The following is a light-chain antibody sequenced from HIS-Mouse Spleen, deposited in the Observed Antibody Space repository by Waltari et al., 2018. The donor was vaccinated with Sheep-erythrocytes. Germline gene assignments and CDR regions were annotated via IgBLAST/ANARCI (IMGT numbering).Light chain of an antibody. CDR3: CSYAGSYNHV. CDR2: DVS. Sequence: QSALTQPRSVSGSPGQSVTISCTGTSSDVGGYNYVAWYQQHPGKAPKLLRYDVSKRPSGVPDRFSGSKSGNTASMTISGLQAEDEADYYCCSYAGSYNHVFATGTKVTVL. J-gene: IGLJ1*01. V-gene: IGLV2-11*01. CDR1: SSDVGGYNY.